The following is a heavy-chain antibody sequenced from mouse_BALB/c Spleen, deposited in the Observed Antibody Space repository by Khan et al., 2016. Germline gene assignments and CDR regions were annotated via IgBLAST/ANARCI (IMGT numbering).Heavy chain of an antibody. D-gene: IGHD3-2*02. V-gene: IGHV2-2*02. CDR3: ARVYSGDAMDY. CDR2: IWSGGST. CDR1: GFSLTSYG. Sequence: QGQRKQSGPGLVQPSQSLSITCTVSGFSLTSYGVHWVRQSPGKGLEWLGVIWSGGSTDYNAAFISRLSISKDNSKSQVFFKMNSLQANDTAIYDCARVYSGDAMDYWGQGTSVTVAS. J-gene: IGHJ4*01.